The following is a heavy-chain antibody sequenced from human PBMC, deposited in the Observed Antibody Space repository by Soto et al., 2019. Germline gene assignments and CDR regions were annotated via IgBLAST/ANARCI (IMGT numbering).Heavy chain of an antibody. J-gene: IGHJ6*02. V-gene: IGHV3-11*06. CDR3: ARSSGRRHVFTFDYGLDV. D-gene: IGHD3-16*01. CDR2: SSSSGGYT. CDR1: GFSVGDNY. Sequence: QVQLVESGGGLVEPGGSLRLSCAASGFSVGDNYMIWIRQAPGKGLEWLSYSSSSGGYTNYADSVKGRFTISRDNAKNSLYLQMDSLRAEDTAVYFCARSSGRRHVFTFDYGLDVWGQGTTVTVSS.